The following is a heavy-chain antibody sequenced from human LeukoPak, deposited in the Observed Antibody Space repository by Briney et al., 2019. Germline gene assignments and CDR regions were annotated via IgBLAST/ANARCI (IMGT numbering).Heavy chain of an antibody. CDR3: AREDIVVVPAAIRNKNWFDP. V-gene: IGHV4-34*01. J-gene: IGHJ5*02. CDR2: INHSGST. Sequence: SETLSLTCAVYGGSFSGYYWSWIRQPPGKGLEWIGEINHSGSTNYNPSLKSRVTISVDTSKNQFSLKLSSVTAAATAVYYCAREDIVVVPAAIRNKNWFDPWGQGTLVTVSS. CDR1: GGSFSGYY. D-gene: IGHD2-2*02.